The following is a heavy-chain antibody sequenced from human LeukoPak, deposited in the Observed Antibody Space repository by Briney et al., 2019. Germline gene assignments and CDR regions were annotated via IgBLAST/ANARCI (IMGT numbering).Heavy chain of an antibody. D-gene: IGHD3-22*01. Sequence: SVKVSCKASGGTFSSYAISWVRHAPGQGLEWMGGIIPIFGTANYAQKFQGRVTITADESTSTAYMELSSLRSEDTAVYYCARTRFYDSSGYYPSWGQGTLVTVSS. CDR1: GGTFSSYA. V-gene: IGHV1-69*13. CDR3: ARTRFYDSSGYYPS. CDR2: IIPIFGTA. J-gene: IGHJ5*02.